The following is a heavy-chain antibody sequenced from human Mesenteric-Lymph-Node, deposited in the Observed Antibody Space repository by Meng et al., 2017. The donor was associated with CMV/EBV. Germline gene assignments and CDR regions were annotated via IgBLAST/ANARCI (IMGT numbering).Heavy chain of an antibody. CDR3: ARAEPEYFQH. V-gene: IGHV4-31*03. CDR2: IYYSGST. CDR1: GGSISSGGYY. J-gene: IGHJ1*01. D-gene: IGHD1-14*01. Sequence: SETLSLTCTVSGGSISSGGYYWSWIRQHPGKGLEWIGYIYYSGSTYYNPSLKSRVTISVDTSKNQFSLKLSSVTAADTAVYYCARAEPEYFQHWGQGTLVTVSS.